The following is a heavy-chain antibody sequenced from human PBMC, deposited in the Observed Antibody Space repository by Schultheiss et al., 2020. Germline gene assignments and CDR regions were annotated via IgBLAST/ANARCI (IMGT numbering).Heavy chain of an antibody. CDR3: ARDHRATEYYDILTGYPSEAFDI. CDR2: IYYSGST. CDR1: GGSISSGGYY. J-gene: IGHJ3*02. Sequence: SETLSLTCTVSGGSISSGGYYWSWIRQHPGKGLEWIGYIYYSGSTYYNPSLKSRVTISVDTSKNQFSLKLSSVTAADTAVYYCARDHRATEYYDILTGYPSEAFDIWGQGTMVTVSS. V-gene: IGHV4-31*03. D-gene: IGHD3-9*01.